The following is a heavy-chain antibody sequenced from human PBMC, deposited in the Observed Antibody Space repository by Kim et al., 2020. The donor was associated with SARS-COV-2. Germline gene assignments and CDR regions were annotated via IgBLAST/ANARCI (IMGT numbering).Heavy chain of an antibody. CDR2: TYYRSQWFN. CDR3: ARDYDGANRFDF. V-gene: IGHV6-1*01. Sequence: SQTLSLTCVISGDSVSGNSGAWNWVRQSPSRGLEWLGRTYYRSQWFNDYAVSMRGRIIIKADTSKNQFSLQLIAVTAEDSALYYCARDYDGANRFDFWGQ. J-gene: IGHJ4*02. CDR1: GDSVSGNSGA. D-gene: IGHD3-3*01.